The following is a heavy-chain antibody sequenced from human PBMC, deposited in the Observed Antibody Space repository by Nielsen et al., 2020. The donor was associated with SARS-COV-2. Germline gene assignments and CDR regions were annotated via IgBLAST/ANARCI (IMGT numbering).Heavy chain of an antibody. Sequence: SETLSLTCTVSGGSISSSNWWSWVRQPPGKGLEWIGEIYHSGSTNYNPSLKSRVTISVDKSKNQFSLKLSSVTAADTAVYYCARGRIPAAMSWRAFDIWGQGTMVTVSS. D-gene: IGHD2-2*01. J-gene: IGHJ3*02. CDR3: ARGRIPAAMSWRAFDI. CDR1: GGSISSSNW. V-gene: IGHV4-4*02. CDR2: IYHSGST.